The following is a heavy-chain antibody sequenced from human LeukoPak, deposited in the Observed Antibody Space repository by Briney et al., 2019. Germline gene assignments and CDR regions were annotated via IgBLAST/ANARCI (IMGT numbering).Heavy chain of an antibody. CDR1: GGSFSGKY. CDR3: ARDLMT. Sequence: SETLSLTCAVYGGSFSGKYWTWIRQPPHKGLEWIGEITHSGSTYYNPSLESRVTISVDTSRNQFSLKLNSVTGADTAVYYCARDLMTWGQGTLVTVSS. CDR2: ITHSGST. J-gene: IGHJ4*02. V-gene: IGHV4-34*01.